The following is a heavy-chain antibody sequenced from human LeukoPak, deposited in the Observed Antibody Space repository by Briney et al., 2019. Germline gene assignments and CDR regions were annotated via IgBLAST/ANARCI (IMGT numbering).Heavy chain of an antibody. J-gene: IGHJ6*02. D-gene: IGHD6-19*01. V-gene: IGHV3-74*01. CDR2: INSDGSST. CDR1: GFTFSSYA. CDR3: ARDLRRGVAGSPSYYGLDV. Sequence: GRSLRLSCAASGFTFSSYAMHWVRQAPGKGLVWVSRINSDGSSTSYADSVKGRLTISRDNAKNTLYLQMNSLRAEDTAVYYCARDLRRGVAGSPSYYGLDVWGHGTTVTVSS.